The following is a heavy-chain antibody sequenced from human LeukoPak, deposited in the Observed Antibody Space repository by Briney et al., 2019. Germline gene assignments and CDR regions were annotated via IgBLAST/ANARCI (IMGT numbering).Heavy chain of an antibody. Sequence: PGGSLRLSCAASGFTFSSYWMHWVRQAPGKGLVWVSRINSDGSSTSYADSVKGRFTISRDNAKNTLYLQMNSLRAEDTAVYYCARGEPDMVRGVMRPWGQGTLVTVSS. J-gene: IGHJ5*02. CDR1: GFTFSSYW. CDR2: INSDGSST. CDR3: ARGEPDMVRGVMRP. D-gene: IGHD3-10*01. V-gene: IGHV3-74*01.